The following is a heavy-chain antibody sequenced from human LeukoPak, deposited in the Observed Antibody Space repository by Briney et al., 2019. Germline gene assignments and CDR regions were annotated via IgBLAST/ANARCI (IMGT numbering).Heavy chain of an antibody. CDR3: TRYYDYVWGSYRYTGPDY. CDR2: IRSKPYGGTT. Sequence: PGGSLRLSCTASGFTFGDYAMSWFRQAPGKGLEWVGFIRSKPYGGTTEYAASVKGRFTISRDDSKSIAYLQMNSLKTEDTAVYYCTRYYDYVWGSYRYTGPDYWGQGTLVTVSS. CDR1: GFTFGDYA. D-gene: IGHD3-16*02. V-gene: IGHV3-49*03. J-gene: IGHJ4*02.